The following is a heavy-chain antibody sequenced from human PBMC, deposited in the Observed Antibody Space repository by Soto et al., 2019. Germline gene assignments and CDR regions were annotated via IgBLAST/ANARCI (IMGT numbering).Heavy chain of an antibody. CDR1: GFTFSNYA. V-gene: IGHV3-30*18. CDR3: AKDGAIAAADYFFDY. J-gene: IGHJ4*02. Sequence: QVQLVESGGGVVQPGRSLKLSCAASGFTFSNYAIHWVRQAPGKGLEWVAVIASDGKDKRYADSVKGRFTISRDNSKNTVYLQMNSLRGEDMAVYYCAKDGAIAAADYFFDYWGQGSLVTVSS. CDR2: IASDGKDK. D-gene: IGHD6-13*01.